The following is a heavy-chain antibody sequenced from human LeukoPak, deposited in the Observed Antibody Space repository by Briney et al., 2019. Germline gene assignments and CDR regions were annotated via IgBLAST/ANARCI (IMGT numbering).Heavy chain of an antibody. J-gene: IGHJ5*02. D-gene: IGHD3-10*01. CDR1: GFTFSSYA. Sequence: GGSLRLSCAASGFTFSSYAMHWVRQAPGNGLEWVAVISYDGSNKYYADSVKGRFTISRDNSKNTLYLQMNSLRAEDTAVYYCARGLEGNYYGSGSYFNWFDPWGQGTLVTVSS. CDR3: ARGLEGNYYGSGSYFNWFDP. V-gene: IGHV3-30*04. CDR2: ISYDGSNK.